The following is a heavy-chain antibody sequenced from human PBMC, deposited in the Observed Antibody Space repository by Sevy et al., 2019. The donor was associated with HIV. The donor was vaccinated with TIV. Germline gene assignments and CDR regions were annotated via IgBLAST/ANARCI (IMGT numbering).Heavy chain of an antibody. CDR2: IKQDGSEK. CDR1: GFTFSSYW. J-gene: IGHJ6*03. V-gene: IGHV3-7*03. CDR3: ARVYYDILTGPSDTYYYYMDV. D-gene: IGHD3-9*01. Sequence: GGSLRLSCAASGFTFSSYWMSWVRQAPGKGLEWVANIKQDGSEKYYVDSVKGRFTISRDNAKNSLYLQKNSLRAEDTAVYYCARVYYDILTGPSDTYYYYMDVWGKGTTVTVSS.